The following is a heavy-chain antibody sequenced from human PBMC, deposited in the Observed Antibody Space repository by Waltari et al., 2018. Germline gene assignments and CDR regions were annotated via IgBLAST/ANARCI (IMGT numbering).Heavy chain of an antibody. D-gene: IGHD5-12*01. CDR2: IKQDGSEK. V-gene: IGHV3-7*01. Sequence: EVQLVESGGGLVQPGGSLRLSCAASGFTFSSYWMSWVRQAPGKGLEWVANIKQDGSEKYYVDSVKGRFTISRDNAKNSLYLQMNSLRAEDTAVYYCARDLGDGYNYLFDYWGQGTLVTVSS. J-gene: IGHJ4*02. CDR1: GFTFSSYW. CDR3: ARDLGDGYNYLFDY.